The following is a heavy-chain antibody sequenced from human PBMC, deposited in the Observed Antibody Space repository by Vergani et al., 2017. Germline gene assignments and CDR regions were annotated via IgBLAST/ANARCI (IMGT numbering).Heavy chain of an antibody. CDR1: GGSFSGYY. CDR2: INHSGST. V-gene: IGHV4-34*01. D-gene: IGHD5-18*01. CDR3: ARGLKRGYSYALNWFDP. J-gene: IGHJ5*02. Sequence: QVQLQQWGAGLLKPSETLSLTCAVYGGSFSGYYWSWIRPPPGKGLEWIGEINHSGSTNYNPSLKSRVTISVDTSKNQFSLKLSSVTAADTAVYYCARGLKRGYSYALNWFDPWGQGTLVTVSS.